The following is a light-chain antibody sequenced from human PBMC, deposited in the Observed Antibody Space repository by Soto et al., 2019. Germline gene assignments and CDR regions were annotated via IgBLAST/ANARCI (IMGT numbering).Light chain of an antibody. V-gene: IGKV1-5*01. CDR3: QQYNGYSRT. J-gene: IGKJ1*01. CDR1: QSISDS. CDR2: DAY. Sequence: DIPMTQSPSTLSASVGDRVTITCRASQSISDSLAWYQQKPGKAPDLLISDAYSLERGVPSRFSGIGSETEFTLTISSMQPDDFATYYCQQYNGYSRTFGRGTKVEIK.